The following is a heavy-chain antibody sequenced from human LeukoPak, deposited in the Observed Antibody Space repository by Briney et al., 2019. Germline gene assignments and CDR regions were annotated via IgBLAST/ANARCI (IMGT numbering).Heavy chain of an antibody. J-gene: IGHJ4*02. CDR1: GYSFTTYW. CDR3: ARQTSGSTYYRLFDY. Sequence: GESLKISCQGSGYSFTTYWIAWVRQMPGKGLEWVGIICPDDSDTRYSPSFQGQVTISADKSISTAYLHWSSLKASDTAIYYCARQTSGSTYYRLFDYWGQGTLVTVSS. D-gene: IGHD1-26*01. CDR2: ICPDDSDT. V-gene: IGHV5-51*01.